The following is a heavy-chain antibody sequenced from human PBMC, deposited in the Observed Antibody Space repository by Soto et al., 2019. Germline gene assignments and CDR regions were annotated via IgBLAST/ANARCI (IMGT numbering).Heavy chain of an antibody. CDR3: ARDRGRSCIGGTCPFDY. Sequence: ASVKVSCKASGYTFPTYGITWVRQAPGQGLEWMGWISTYDGNTYYAQKLQGRVTMTKDTSTSTAYMELRSLRSDDTAVYYCARDRGRSCIGGTCPFDYWGQGTLVTVSS. J-gene: IGHJ4*02. CDR1: GYTFPTYG. D-gene: IGHD2-15*01. V-gene: IGHV1-18*01. CDR2: ISTYDGNT.